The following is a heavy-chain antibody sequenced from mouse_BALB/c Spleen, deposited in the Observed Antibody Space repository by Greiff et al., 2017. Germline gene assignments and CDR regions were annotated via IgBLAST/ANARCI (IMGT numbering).Heavy chain of an antibody. CDR1: GFAFSSYD. D-gene: IGHD2-1*01. V-gene: IGHV5-12-1*01. Sequence: EVKLMESGGGLVKPGGSLKLSCAASGFAFSSYDMSWVRQTPEKRLEWVAYISSGGGSTYYPDTVKGRFTISRDNAKNTLYLQMSSLKSEDTAMYYCARHPPRGNYGGFAYWGQGTLVTVSA. CDR3: ARHPPRGNYGGFAY. CDR2: ISSGGGST. J-gene: IGHJ3*01.